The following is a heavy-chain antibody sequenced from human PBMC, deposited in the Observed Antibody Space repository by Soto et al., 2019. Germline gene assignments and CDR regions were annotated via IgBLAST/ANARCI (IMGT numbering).Heavy chain of an antibody. J-gene: IGHJ4*02. CDR1: GFTFSSYA. CDR3: AKDPYYDFWSGSLYFDY. D-gene: IGHD3-3*01. Sequence: GGSLRLSCAASGFTFSSYAMSWVRQAPGKGLEWVSAISGSGGSTYYADSVKGRFTISRDNSKNTLYLQMNSLRAEDTAVYYCAKDPYYDFWSGSLYFDYWGQGTLVTVSS. V-gene: IGHV3-23*01. CDR2: ISGSGGST.